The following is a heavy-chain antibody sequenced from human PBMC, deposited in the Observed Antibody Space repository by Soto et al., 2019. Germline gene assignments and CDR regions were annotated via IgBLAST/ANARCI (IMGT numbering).Heavy chain of an antibody. V-gene: IGHV3-33*01. Sequence: QVQLVESGGGVVQPGRSLRLSCAASGFTFSSYGMHWVRQAPGKGLEWVAVIWYDGSNKYYADSVKGRFTISRDNSKNTLYLQMNSLRAEDTAVYYCARECVEWLFCWNCGPCGMDVWGQGTTVTVSS. J-gene: IGHJ6*02. CDR1: GFTFSSYG. CDR2: IWYDGSNK. D-gene: IGHD3-3*01. CDR3: ARECVEWLFCWNCGPCGMDV.